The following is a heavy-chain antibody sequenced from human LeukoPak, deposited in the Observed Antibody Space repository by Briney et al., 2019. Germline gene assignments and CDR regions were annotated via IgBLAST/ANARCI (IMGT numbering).Heavy chain of an antibody. CDR1: GDTFTSYN. D-gene: IGHD3-16*01. CDR2: INPSDGGT. J-gene: IGHJ4*02. Sequence: GASVKVSCKASGDTFTSYNIQWVRRAPGQGLEWMGIINPSDGGTGYAQKFQDRVTMTRDTSTSTAYMDLNSLTSEDTAVYYCARESGHVFDYWGRGTLVTVSS. CDR3: ARESGHVFDY. V-gene: IGHV1-46*01.